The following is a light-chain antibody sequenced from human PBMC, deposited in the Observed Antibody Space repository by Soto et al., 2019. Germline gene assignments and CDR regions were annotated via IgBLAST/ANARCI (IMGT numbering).Light chain of an antibody. CDR1: QSISSW. Sequence: DIQMTQSPSTLSASVGDRVTITCRASQSISSWLAWYQHKPVKAPKLLIYKASSLESGVPSRFSGSGSGTEFTLTISSLQPDDFATYYCQQYNSYPSTFGQGTKVEIK. CDR3: QQYNSYPST. CDR2: KAS. V-gene: IGKV1-5*03. J-gene: IGKJ1*01.